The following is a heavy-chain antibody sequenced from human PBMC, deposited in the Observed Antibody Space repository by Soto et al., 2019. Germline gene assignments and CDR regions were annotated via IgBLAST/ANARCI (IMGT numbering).Heavy chain of an antibody. J-gene: IGHJ4*02. V-gene: IGHV4-4*02. CDR3: ARHMSFDWSFRVFDS. Sequence: SETLSLTCAVSGDSITSSYWSWLRQPPGKGLEWIADIHHSGVTNYNPSLRSRVIISLDRSRNQFSLQLNSLSAADTAVYYCARHMSFDWSFRVFDSWGQGTLVTVSS. CDR2: IHHSGVT. D-gene: IGHD3-9*01. CDR1: GDSITSSYW.